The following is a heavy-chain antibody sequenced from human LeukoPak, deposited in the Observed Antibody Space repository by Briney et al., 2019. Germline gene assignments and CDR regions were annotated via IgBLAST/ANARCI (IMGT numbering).Heavy chain of an antibody. CDR2: NYTSGST. J-gene: IGHJ4*02. CDR3: ARLTYVQYILYY. CDR1: GGSISSYY. D-gene: IGHD1-1*01. V-gene: IGHV4-4*07. Sequence: PSETLSLTCTVSGGSISSYYWSWIRHPAAKGREWIGRNYTSGSTNFNPSLKSRVTMSVDTSKNQFSLKLSSVTAADTAVYYCARLTYVQYILYYWGQGTLVTVSS.